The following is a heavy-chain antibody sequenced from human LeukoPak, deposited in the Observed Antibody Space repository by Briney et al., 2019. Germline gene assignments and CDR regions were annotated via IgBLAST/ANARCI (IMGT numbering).Heavy chain of an antibody. CDR3: ARSGLDSRYYFGMDV. J-gene: IGHJ6*02. CDR2: IYYSGST. CDR1: GGSISSYY. D-gene: IGHD5-12*01. Sequence: PSETLSLTCTVSGGSISSYYWSWIRQPPGGGLEWIGYIYYSGSTNYNPSLKRRVTISLDTSKSQFSLKLRSVTAADTGVYYCARSGLDSRYYFGMDVWGQGTTVTVSS. V-gene: IGHV4-59*01.